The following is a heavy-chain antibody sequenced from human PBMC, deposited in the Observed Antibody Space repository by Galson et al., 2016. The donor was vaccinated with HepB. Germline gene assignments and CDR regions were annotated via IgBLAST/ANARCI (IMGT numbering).Heavy chain of an antibody. J-gene: IGHJ4*01. Sequence: QSGAEVKKPGESLKISCKGYGYSFTSYWIGWVRQMPGKGLEWMGIIYPGDSDTRYSPSFQGQVTISADKSISTAYLQWNSLEASDNAMYYCTRLNYPHRGGECYLSLWGHGTLVTVSS. V-gene: IGHV5-51*01. D-gene: IGHD2-21*01. CDR2: IYPGDSDT. CDR3: TRLNYPHRGGECYLSL. CDR1: GYSFTSYW.